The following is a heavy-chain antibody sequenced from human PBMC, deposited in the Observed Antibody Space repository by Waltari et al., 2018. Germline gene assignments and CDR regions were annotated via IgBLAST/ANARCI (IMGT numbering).Heavy chain of an antibody. D-gene: IGHD2-2*01. Sequence: QVQLQESGPGLVQPSETLSLTCTVSGGSINSYYRNWIRQAPGKGLEWIGGIYENGNITDNPSLKSRVTISADTSKNQFSLKLTSVTTADTAVYYCARRICSSVTCYVVGGNWMDPWGQGTLVTVSS. CDR2: IYENGNI. V-gene: IGHV4-59*01. CDR1: GGSINSYY. CDR3: ARRICSSVTCYVVGGNWMDP. J-gene: IGHJ5*02.